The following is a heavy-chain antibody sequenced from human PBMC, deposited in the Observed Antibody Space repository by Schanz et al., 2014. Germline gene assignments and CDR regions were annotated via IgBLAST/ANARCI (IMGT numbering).Heavy chain of an antibody. J-gene: IGHJ4*02. CDR1: GFTFSIYG. CDR2: TSNDGSFT. V-gene: IGHV3-74*01. D-gene: IGHD4-17*01. Sequence: EVQLVESGGGVVQPGRSLRLSCAVSGFTFSIYGMHWVRQAPGKGLEWVSRTSNDGSFTTFADSVKGRFTISRDNAKNALYLQMNSLRAEDTAVYYCVRDTDYHFDYWGQGTLVTVSS. CDR3: VRDTDYHFDY.